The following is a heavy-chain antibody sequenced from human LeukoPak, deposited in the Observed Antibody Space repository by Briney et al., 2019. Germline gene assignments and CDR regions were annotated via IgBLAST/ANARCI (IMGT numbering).Heavy chain of an antibody. V-gene: IGHV3-7*01. CDR1: GFRFSGYW. D-gene: IGHD1-26*01. J-gene: IGHJ4*02. CDR2: INPDGSVG. Sequence: GGSLRLSCAASGFRFSGYWMSWVRQAPGKGLEWVASINPDGSVGKYVDSVEGRFTISRDNAKNSLYLQMNTVRAEDTALYYCARATYSHTTWHYWGQGTLVTVSS. CDR3: ARATYSHTTWHY.